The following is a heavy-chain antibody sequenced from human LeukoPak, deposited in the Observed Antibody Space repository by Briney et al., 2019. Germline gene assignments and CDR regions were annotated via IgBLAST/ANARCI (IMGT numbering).Heavy chain of an antibody. Sequence: SETLSLTCTVSGDSISRSTYYWAWIRQPPGKGLEWIGSVYYGRSPYYNPSLESRATISVDTSKNHFSLKMSSVTAADTAVYYCAGSSGTGTFSYWGQGTLVTVSS. D-gene: IGHD6-25*01. J-gene: IGHJ4*02. CDR2: VYYGRSP. CDR1: GDSISRSTYY. CDR3: AGSSGTGTFSY. V-gene: IGHV4-39*02.